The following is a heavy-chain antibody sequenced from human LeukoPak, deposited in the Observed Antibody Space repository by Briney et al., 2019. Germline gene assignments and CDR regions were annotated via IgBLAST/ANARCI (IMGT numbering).Heavy chain of an antibody. D-gene: IGHD3-22*01. CDR2: IYYSGST. Sequence: PSETLSLTCTVSGGSISSYYWSWIRQPPGKGLEWSGYIYYSGSTNYNPSLKSRVTISVDTSKNQFSLKLSSVTAADTAVYYCARVRYFDSSGYYYDFDYWGQGTLVSVSS. J-gene: IGHJ4*02. CDR1: GGSISSYY. CDR3: ARVRYFDSSGYYYDFDY. V-gene: IGHV4-59*08.